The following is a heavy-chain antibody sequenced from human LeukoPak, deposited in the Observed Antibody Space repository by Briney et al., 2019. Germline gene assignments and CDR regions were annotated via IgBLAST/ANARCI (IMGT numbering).Heavy chain of an antibody. CDR3: ARSSYSSSSSV. J-gene: IGHJ3*01. Sequence: GGSLRLSCAASGFTFSDYYMSWIRQAPGKGLEWVSYISSSGSTIYYADSVRGRFTISRDNAKNSLYLQMNSLRAEDTAVYYCARSSYSSSSSVWGQGTMVTVSS. CDR2: ISSSGSTI. V-gene: IGHV3-11*01. CDR1: GFTFSDYY. D-gene: IGHD6-6*01.